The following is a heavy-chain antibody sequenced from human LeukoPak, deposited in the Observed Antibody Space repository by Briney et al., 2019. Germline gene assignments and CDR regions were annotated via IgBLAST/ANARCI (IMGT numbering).Heavy chain of an antibody. CDR1: GGSITSYY. Sequence: PSETLSLTCTVSGGSITSYYWSWIRQPPGKGLEWIGYIYYSGSTNYNPSLKSRVTISVDTSKNQFSLKLSSVTAADTAVYYCARAKLGWEFDFDYWGQGTLVTVSS. D-gene: IGHD1-26*01. CDR3: ARAKLGWEFDFDY. CDR2: IYYSGST. J-gene: IGHJ4*02. V-gene: IGHV4-59*01.